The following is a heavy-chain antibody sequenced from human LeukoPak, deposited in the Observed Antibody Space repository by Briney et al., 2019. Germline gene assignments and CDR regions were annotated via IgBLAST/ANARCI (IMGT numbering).Heavy chain of an antibody. Sequence: PSETLSLTCTVSGGSISSNYWSWIRQPPGKGLEWIWFIYYSGSTISYPSLKSRVTISVDTSRNQFSLKLSSVTAADTAVYYCARRGYCTNGVCHLAFDIWGQGTMVTVSS. J-gene: IGHJ3*02. D-gene: IGHD2-8*01. CDR1: GGSISSNY. V-gene: IGHV4-59*08. CDR3: ARRGYCTNGVCHLAFDI. CDR2: IYYSGST.